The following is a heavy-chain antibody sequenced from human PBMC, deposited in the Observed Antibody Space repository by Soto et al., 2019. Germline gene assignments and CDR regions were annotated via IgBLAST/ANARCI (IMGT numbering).Heavy chain of an antibody. V-gene: IGHV3-48*03. Sequence: EVQLVESGGGLVQPGGSLRLSCVASGFTFSSYEMNWVRQAPGKGLEWVSYISSSGSTIYYADSVKGRFTISRDNAKNSLYLQMNSLRAEDTAVYYCAGTYSSSSLEYFQHWGQGTLVTVSS. CDR1: GFTFSSYE. CDR3: AGTYSSSSLEYFQH. D-gene: IGHD6-6*01. CDR2: ISSSGSTI. J-gene: IGHJ1*01.